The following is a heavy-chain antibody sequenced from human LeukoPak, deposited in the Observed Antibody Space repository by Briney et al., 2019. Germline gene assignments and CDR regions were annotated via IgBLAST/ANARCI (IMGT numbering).Heavy chain of an antibody. V-gene: IGHV5-51*01. Sequence: GESLKISCKGSGYSFTSYWIGWVRQMPGKCLEWMGIIYPGDSDTRYSPSFQGQVTISADKSITTAYVQWSSLETSDTAMFYCARLGDYGGNSGYGFDYWGQGTLVTVSS. J-gene: IGHJ4*02. D-gene: IGHD4-23*01. CDR3: ARLGDYGGNSGYGFDY. CDR2: IYPGDSDT. CDR1: GYSFTSYW.